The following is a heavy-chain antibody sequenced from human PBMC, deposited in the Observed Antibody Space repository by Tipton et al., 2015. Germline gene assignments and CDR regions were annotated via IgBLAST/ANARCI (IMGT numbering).Heavy chain of an antibody. Sequence: LRLSCTVSGVSVTSGSFYWSWIRQSPGKGLEWIGYIYHTGSTIYNPSLKSRVTISADTSKNQFSLKLSSVTAADTAVYYCASTAGVVATLDYWGQGTLVTVSS. CDR3: ASTAGVVATLDY. J-gene: IGHJ4*02. CDR1: GVSVTSGSFY. D-gene: IGHD5-12*01. CDR2: IYHTGST. V-gene: IGHV4-31*02.